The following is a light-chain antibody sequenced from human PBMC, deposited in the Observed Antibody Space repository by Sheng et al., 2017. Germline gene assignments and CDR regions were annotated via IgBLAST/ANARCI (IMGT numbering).Light chain of an antibody. CDR2: GIN. J-gene: IGLJ2*01. CDR3: AAWDDSMRGVA. CDR1: SSNIGANYA. V-gene: IGLV1-40*01. Sequence: QSVLTQPPSVSGAPGQRVTISCTGSSSNIGANYAVHWYQQLPGTAPKLLIYGINNRPSGVPDRFSGSKSGTSASLAITGLQSVDEANYYCAAWDDSMRGVAFGGGTKLTVL.